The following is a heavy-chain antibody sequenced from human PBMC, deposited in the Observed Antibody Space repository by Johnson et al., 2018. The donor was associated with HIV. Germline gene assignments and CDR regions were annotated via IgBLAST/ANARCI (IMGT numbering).Heavy chain of an antibody. D-gene: IGHD3-22*01. Sequence: VQLVESGGGVVQPGRSLRLSCAASGFTFSSYGMHWVRQAPGKGLEWVAVISYDGSNKYYADSVKGRFTISRDNSKNTLYLQMNSLRAADTAVYYCARVFPGRPMIPQAFDIWGQGTMVTVSS. CDR2: ISYDGSNK. CDR1: GFTFSSYG. V-gene: IGHV3-30*03. CDR3: ARVFPGRPMIPQAFDI. J-gene: IGHJ3*02.